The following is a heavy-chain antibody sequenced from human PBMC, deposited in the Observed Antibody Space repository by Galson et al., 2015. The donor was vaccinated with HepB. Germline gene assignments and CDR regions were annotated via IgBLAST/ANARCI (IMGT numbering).Heavy chain of an antibody. V-gene: IGHV1-69*13. CDR2: IIPIFGTA. Sequence: SVKVSCKASGGTFSSYAISWVRQAPGQGLEWMGGIIPIFGTANYAQRFQGRVTITADESTSTAYMELSSLRSEDTAVYYCARRVKRGSYYHYWGQGTLVTVSS. J-gene: IGHJ4*02. CDR3: ARRVKRGSYYHY. D-gene: IGHD1-26*01. CDR1: GGTFSSYA.